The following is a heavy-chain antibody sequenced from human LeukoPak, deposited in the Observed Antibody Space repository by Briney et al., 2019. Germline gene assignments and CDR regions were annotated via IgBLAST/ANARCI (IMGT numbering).Heavy chain of an antibody. V-gene: IGHV3-33*01. CDR1: GFTFSSYG. Sequence: PGGSLRLSCAASGFTFSSYGMHWVRQAPGKGLEWVAVIWYDGSNKYYADSVKGRFTISRDNSKNTLYRQMNSLRAEDTAVYYCARDQYGGNPVIPAHWGQGTLVTVSS. D-gene: IGHD4-23*01. J-gene: IGHJ4*02. CDR2: IWYDGSNK. CDR3: ARDQYGGNPVIPAH.